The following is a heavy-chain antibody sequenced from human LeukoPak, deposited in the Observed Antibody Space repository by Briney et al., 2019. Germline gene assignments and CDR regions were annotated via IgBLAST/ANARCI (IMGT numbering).Heavy chain of an antibody. V-gene: IGHV3-30*01. CDR2: ISYDGSNK. J-gene: IGHJ6*03. CDR3: ARDRRDIVVVVATTPYYYFYYMDV. Sequence: GGSLRLSCAASGFTFSNYARNWVRQAPGKGLEWVAVISYDGSNKYYADFLKDRFITARDNYKNTLYLQMNSLRAGDTAVYYCARDRRDIVVVVATTPYYYFYYMDVWGKGNTVTVSS. D-gene: IGHD2-15*01. CDR1: GFTFSNYA.